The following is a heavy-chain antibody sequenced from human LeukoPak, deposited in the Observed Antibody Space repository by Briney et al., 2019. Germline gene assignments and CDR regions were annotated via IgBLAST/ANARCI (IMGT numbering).Heavy chain of an antibody. CDR3: AKDLRNLSIAARPGYYYYYMDV. CDR2: IRFDGSNK. CDR1: GFTFSSYG. Sequence: GGSLRLSCAASGFTFSSYGMHWVRQAPGKGLEWVAFIRFDGSNKYYADSVKGRFTISRDNSKNTLYLQMNSLRAEDTAVYYCAKDLRNLSIAARPGYYYYYMDVWGKGTTVTVSS. J-gene: IGHJ6*03. D-gene: IGHD6-6*01. V-gene: IGHV3-30*02.